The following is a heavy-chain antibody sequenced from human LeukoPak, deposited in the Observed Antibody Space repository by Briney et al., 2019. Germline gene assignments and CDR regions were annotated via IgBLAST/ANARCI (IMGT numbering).Heavy chain of an antibody. V-gene: IGHV4-4*07. CDR1: GGSISSYY. CDR2: IYTSGST. CDR3: ARQSEDSLVVPAAALDY. D-gene: IGHD2-2*01. Sequence: SETLSLTCTVSGGSISSYYWSWIRQPAGKGLEWIGRIYTSGSTNYNPSLKSRVTMSVDTSKNQFSLKLSSVTAADTAVYYCARQSEDSLVVPAAALDYWGQGTLVTVSS. J-gene: IGHJ4*02.